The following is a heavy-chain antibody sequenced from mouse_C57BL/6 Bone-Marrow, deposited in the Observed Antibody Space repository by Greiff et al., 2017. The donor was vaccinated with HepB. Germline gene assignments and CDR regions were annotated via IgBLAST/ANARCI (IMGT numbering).Heavy chain of an antibody. CDR2: IRLKSDNYAT. D-gene: IGHD2-1*01. CDR1: GFTFSNYW. CDR3: TDYGKGFDV. V-gene: IGHV6-3*01. J-gene: IGHJ1*03. Sequence: EVKVVESGGGLVQPGGSMKLSCVASGFTFSNYWMNWVRQSPEKGLEWVAQIRLKSDNYATHYAESVKGRFTISRDDSKSSFYLQMNNLRAEDTGIYYCTDYGKGFDVWGTGTTVTVSS.